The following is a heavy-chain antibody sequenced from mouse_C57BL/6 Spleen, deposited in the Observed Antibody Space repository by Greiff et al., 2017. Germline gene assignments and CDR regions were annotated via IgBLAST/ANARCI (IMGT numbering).Heavy chain of an antibody. CDR1: GFTFSDYY. D-gene: IGHD2-4*01. J-gene: IGHJ4*01. CDR3: ARGSYDYDNYYAMDY. V-gene: IGHV5-16*01. Sequence: EVQLQESEGGLVQPGSSMKLSCTASGFTFSDYYMAWVRQVPEKGLEWVANINYDGSSTYYLDSLKSRFIISRDNAKNILYLQMSSLKSEDTATYYCARGSYDYDNYYAMDYWGQGTSVTVSS. CDR2: INYDGSST.